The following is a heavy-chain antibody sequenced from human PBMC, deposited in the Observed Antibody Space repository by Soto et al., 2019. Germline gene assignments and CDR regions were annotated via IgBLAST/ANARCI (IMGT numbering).Heavy chain of an antibody. CDR3: SRSLDS. J-gene: IGHJ4*02. Sequence: GGSLRLSCAASGFTFSTYWMDWVRQTPGKGLEWVANINQDGSEKNYVDSVKGRFTIYRDNAKNSLYLQMSSLTAEDSALYYCSRSLDSWGQGTLVTAPQ. V-gene: IGHV3-7*01. CDR2: INQDGSEK. CDR1: GFTFSTYW.